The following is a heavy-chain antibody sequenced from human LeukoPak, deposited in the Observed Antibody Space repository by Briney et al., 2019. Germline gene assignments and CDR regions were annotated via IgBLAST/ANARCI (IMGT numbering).Heavy chain of an antibody. V-gene: IGHV3-20*04. CDR1: GFTFDDYG. D-gene: IGHD3-10*02. CDR2: INWNGGST. J-gene: IGHJ6*04. CDR3: AELAITMIGGV. Sequence: GGSLRLACAASGFTFDDYGMSWVRQAPGKGLEWVSGINWNGGSTGYADSVKGRFTISRDNAQNSLYLQMNSLRAEDTAVYYCAELAITMIGGVWGKGTTVTISS.